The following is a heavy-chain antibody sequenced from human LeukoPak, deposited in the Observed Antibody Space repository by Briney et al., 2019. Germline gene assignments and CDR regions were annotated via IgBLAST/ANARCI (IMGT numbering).Heavy chain of an antibody. CDR2: MNPNSGNT. J-gene: IGHJ4*02. D-gene: IGHD3-3*01. Sequence: ASVKVSCKASGYTFTSYDINWVRQATGRGLEWMGWMNPNSGNTGYAQKFQGRVTITRNTSISTAYMELSSLRSEDTAVYYCARVSTGDTIFGVVYYFDYWGQGTLVTVSS. V-gene: IGHV1-8*03. CDR1: GYTFTSYD. CDR3: ARVSTGDTIFGVVYYFDY.